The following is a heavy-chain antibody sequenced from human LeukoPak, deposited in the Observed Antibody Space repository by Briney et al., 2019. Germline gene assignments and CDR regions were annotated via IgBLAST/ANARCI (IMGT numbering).Heavy chain of an antibody. Sequence: SVKVSCKASGGTFSSYAISWVRQAPGQGLEWMGGIIPIFGTANYAQKFQGRVTITADKSTSTAYMELSSLRSEDTAVYYCARGRIVVPRVVNYYYYYGMGVWGKGTTVTVSS. CDR2: IIPIFGTA. CDR1: GGTFSSYA. D-gene: IGHD2-2*01. CDR3: ARGRIVVPRVVNYYYYYGMGV. V-gene: IGHV1-69*06. J-gene: IGHJ6*04.